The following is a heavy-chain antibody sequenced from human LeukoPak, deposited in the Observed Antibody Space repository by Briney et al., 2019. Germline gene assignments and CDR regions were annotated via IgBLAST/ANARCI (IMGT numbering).Heavy chain of an antibody. D-gene: IGHD2-2*01. CDR1: GFTFSSYA. CDR2: ISSSGGST. Sequence: GGSLRLSCAASGFTFSSYAMSWVRQAPGKGLEWVSAISSSGGSTYYADSVKGRFAISRDNSKNTLYLQMNSLRAEDTAVYYCAKDIVVVPAAPDYWGQGTLVTVSS. V-gene: IGHV3-23*01. CDR3: AKDIVVVPAAPDY. J-gene: IGHJ4*02.